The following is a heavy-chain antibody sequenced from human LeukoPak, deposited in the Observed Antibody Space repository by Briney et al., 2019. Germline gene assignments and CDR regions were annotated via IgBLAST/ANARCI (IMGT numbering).Heavy chain of an antibody. CDR1: GGTFSTYA. Sequence: GASVKVSCKTFGGTFSTYAISWVRQAPGQGLEWMGGIIPIYGTPNYAQKFQGRVTITADKSTSTAYMELSSLRSEDTAVYYCAREHDSSGYYYGGYWGQGTLVTVSS. D-gene: IGHD3-22*01. CDR2: IIPIYGTP. CDR3: AREHDSSGYYYGGY. J-gene: IGHJ4*02. V-gene: IGHV1-69*06.